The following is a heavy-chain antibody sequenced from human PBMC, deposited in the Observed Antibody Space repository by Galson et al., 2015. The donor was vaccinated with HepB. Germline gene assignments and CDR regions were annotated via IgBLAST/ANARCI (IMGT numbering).Heavy chain of an antibody. CDR3: AKGDIVVVPAAWYADDNYYYYMDV. Sequence: SLRLSCAASGFTFSSYGMHWVRQAPGKGLEWVAVISYDGSNKYYADSVKGRFTISGDNSKNTLYLQMNSLRAEDTAVYYCAKGDIVVVPAAWYADDNYYYYMDVWVRGTTVTVSS. CDR2: ISYDGSNK. CDR1: GFTFSSYG. D-gene: IGHD2-2*01. V-gene: IGHV3-33*05. J-gene: IGHJ6*03.